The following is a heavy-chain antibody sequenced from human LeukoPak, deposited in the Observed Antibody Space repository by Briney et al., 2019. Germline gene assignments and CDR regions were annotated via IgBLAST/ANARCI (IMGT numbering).Heavy chain of an antibody. J-gene: IGHJ4*02. CDR1: GGSISSSSYY. Sequence: SETLSLTCTVSGGSISSSSYYWGWIRQPPGKGLDWIGSIYYSGSTYYNPSLKSRFTISVDTSKNQFSLKLSSVTAADTAVYYCARLRWDTFDYWGQGTLVTVSS. V-gene: IGHV4-39*07. D-gene: IGHD4-23*01. CDR2: IYYSGST. CDR3: ARLRWDTFDY.